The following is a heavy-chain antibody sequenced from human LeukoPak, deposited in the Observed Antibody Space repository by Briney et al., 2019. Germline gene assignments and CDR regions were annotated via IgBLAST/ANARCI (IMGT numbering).Heavy chain of an antibody. J-gene: IGHJ4*02. V-gene: IGHV4-4*07. CDR1: GGSISSYY. D-gene: IGHD3-10*01. Sequence: SETLSLTCTVSGGSISSYYWSWIRQPAGKGLEWIGRIYTSGSTNCNPSLKSRVTMSVDTSKNQFSLKLSSVTAADTAVYYCASSGGWFGDRWGLDYWGQGTLVTVSS. CDR3: ASSGGWFGDRWGLDY. CDR2: IYTSGST.